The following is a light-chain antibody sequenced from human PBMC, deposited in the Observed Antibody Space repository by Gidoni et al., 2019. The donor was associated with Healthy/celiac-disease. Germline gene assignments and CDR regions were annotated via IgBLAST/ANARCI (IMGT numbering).Light chain of an antibody. Sequence: LVLKPSPCTLSLSPGERVTISCRASQSVSSSYLACYQQKPGQAPRLLIYGSSSRATGIPDWCSGSGSATDFTLIISRLEAEDAAVYYCQQYGSSRTFXQXTKLEIK. J-gene: IGKJ1*01. CDR3: QQYGSSRT. CDR1: QSVSSSY. CDR2: GSS. V-gene: IGKV3-20*01.